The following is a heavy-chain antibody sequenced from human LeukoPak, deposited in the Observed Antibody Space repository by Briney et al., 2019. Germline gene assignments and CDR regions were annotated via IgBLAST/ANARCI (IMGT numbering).Heavy chain of an antibody. CDR2: IIPIFGTA. J-gene: IGHJ5*02. D-gene: IGHD6-13*01. Sequence: SVKVSCKASGGTFSSYAINWVRQAPGQGLEWMGGIIPIFGTANYAQKFQGRVTITADESTSTAYMELSSLRSEDTAVYYCAREVAAAGTGNWFDPWGQGTLVTVSS. V-gene: IGHV1-69*13. CDR1: GGTFSSYA. CDR3: AREVAAAGTGNWFDP.